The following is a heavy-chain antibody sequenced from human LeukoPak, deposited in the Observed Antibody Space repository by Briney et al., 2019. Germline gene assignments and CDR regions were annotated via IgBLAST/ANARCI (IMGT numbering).Heavy chain of an antibody. CDR2: ISYDGSNK. CDR1: GFTFSSYA. J-gene: IGHJ1*01. D-gene: IGHD3-3*01. V-gene: IGHV3-30-3*01. CDR3: ARGSTIFGFQH. Sequence: GGSLRLSCAASGFTFSSYAMHWVRQAPGKGLEWVAVISYDGSNKYYADSVKGRFTISRDNSKNTLYLQMNSLRAEDAAVYFCARGSTIFGFQHWGQGTLVTVSS.